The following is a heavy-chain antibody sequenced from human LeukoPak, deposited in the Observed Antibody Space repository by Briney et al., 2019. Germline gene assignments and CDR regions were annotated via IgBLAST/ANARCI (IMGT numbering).Heavy chain of an antibody. Sequence: ASVKVSCKASGYTFTGYYMHCVRQAPGQGLEWMGIINPSGDSTSYAQKFQGRVTMTRDTSTSTVYMELSSLRSEDTAVYYCARELGSGWYAGLNYWGQGTLVTVSS. V-gene: IGHV1-46*01. D-gene: IGHD6-19*01. CDR2: INPSGDST. CDR1: GYTFTGYY. J-gene: IGHJ4*02. CDR3: ARELGSGWYAGLNY.